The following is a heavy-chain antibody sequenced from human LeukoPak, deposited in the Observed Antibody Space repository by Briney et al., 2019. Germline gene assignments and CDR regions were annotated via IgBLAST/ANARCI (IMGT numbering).Heavy chain of an antibody. V-gene: IGHV3-7*01. D-gene: IGHD1-26*01. CDR2: IKQDGSEK. J-gene: IGHJ4*02. CDR3: AVGAGSLI. CDR1: GFTFSSYW. Sequence: GGALRFSCAASGFTFSSYWMSWVRQAPGKGLEWVDNIKQDGSEKYYVDSVKGRFTISRDNAKNSLYLQMNSLRAEDTAVYYCAVGAGSLIWGQGTLVTVSS.